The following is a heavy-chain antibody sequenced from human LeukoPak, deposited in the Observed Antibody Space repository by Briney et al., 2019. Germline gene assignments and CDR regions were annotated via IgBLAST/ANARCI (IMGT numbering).Heavy chain of an antibody. J-gene: IGHJ6*03. CDR1: GGTFSSYA. Sequence: SVKVSCKASGGTFSSYAISWVRQAPGQGLEWMGGIIPILGPANYAQKSQGRVTITADESTSTAYMELSSLRSEDTAVYYCARIIGYCSSTSCYTMDDYYYYMDVWGKGTTVTVSS. CDR2: IIPILGPA. D-gene: IGHD2-2*02. CDR3: ARIIGYCSSTSCYTMDDYYYYMDV. V-gene: IGHV1-69*01.